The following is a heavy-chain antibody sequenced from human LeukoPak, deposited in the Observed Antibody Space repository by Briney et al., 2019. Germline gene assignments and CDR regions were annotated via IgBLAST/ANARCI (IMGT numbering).Heavy chain of an antibody. D-gene: IGHD4-4*01. CDR1: GDSVFSNIAA. Sequence: SQTLSLTCAISGDSVFSNIAAWNWIRHSPSRGLEWLGRTFYRSKWYNDYAVSVKSRITINPDTSKNQFSLQLNSVTPEDTAVYYCARDFGTVTPFEYWGQGTQVTVSS. CDR2: TFYRSKWYN. J-gene: IGHJ4*02. V-gene: IGHV6-1*01. CDR3: ARDFGTVTPFEY.